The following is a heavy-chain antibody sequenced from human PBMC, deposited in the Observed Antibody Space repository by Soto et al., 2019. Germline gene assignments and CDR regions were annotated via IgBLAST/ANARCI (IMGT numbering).Heavy chain of an antibody. V-gene: IGHV4-31*03. J-gene: IGHJ4*02. CDR1: GYSISSGGYY. Sequence: SETLSLTCTVSGYSISSGGYYWNWIRQHPGKGLEWIGYIDYSGSTYYNPSLKSRVTISLDTSKNQFSLTLSSVTAADTAVFYCARVSKQGARLDFWGQGTLVTVSS. CDR3: ARVSKQGARLDF. CDR2: IDYSGST. D-gene: IGHD2-21*02.